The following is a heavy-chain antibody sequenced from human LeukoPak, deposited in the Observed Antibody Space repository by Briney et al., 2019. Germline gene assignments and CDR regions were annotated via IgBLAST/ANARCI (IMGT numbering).Heavy chain of an antibody. CDR2: ISTTGSTT. CDR3: ATHDLWTTYYTFQY. V-gene: IGHV3-23*01. D-gene: IGHD3-3*01. CDR1: GFIFNNYA. Sequence: QAGGSLRLSCAASGFIFNNYAMSWVRQAPGKGLEWVSSISTTGSTTYYADSVRGRFTISRDNSQNTLSLQMDSLTAADTAVYSCATHDLWTTYYTFQYWGQGTLVSVSS. J-gene: IGHJ4*02.